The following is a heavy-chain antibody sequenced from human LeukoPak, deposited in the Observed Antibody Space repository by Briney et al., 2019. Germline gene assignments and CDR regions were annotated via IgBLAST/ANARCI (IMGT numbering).Heavy chain of an antibody. CDR1: GFSLSTSGVG. CDR3: ARVKDPGGYYYYYYMDI. V-gene: IGHV4-39*07. Sequence: SGPTLVKPTQTLTLTCTFSGFSLSTSGVGVGWIRQPPGKGLEWIGEINHSGSTNYNPSLKSRVTISVDTSKNQFSLKVSSVTAADTAVYYCARVKDPGGYYYYYYMDIWGKGNTVTVSS. CDR2: INHSGST. D-gene: IGHD3-16*01. J-gene: IGHJ6*03.